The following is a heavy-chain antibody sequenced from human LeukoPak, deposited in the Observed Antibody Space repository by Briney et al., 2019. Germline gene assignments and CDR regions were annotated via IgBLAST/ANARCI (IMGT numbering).Heavy chain of an antibody. CDR1: GGSISGGGYS. Sequence: SETLSLTCAVSGGSISGGGYSWSWIRQPPGKGLEWIGYIYHSGSTYYNPSLKSRVTISVDRSKNQFSLKLSSVTAADTAVYYCARSYYDSSAYDYWGQGTLVTVSS. CDR2: IYHSGST. J-gene: IGHJ4*02. V-gene: IGHV4-30-2*01. D-gene: IGHD3-22*01. CDR3: ARSYYDSSAYDY.